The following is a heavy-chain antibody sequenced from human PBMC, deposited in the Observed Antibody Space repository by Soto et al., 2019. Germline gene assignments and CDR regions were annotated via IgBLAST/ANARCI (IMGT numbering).Heavy chain of an antibody. J-gene: IGHJ4*02. Sequence: AGGSLRLSCAASGFTFSSYAMSWVSQAPGKGLEWVSAISGSGGSTYYADSVKGRFTISRDNSKNTLYLQMNSLRAEDTAVYYCAKSGDAAAGYFDYWGQGTLVTVSS. CDR3: AKSGDAAAGYFDY. D-gene: IGHD6-13*01. V-gene: IGHV3-23*01. CDR2: ISGSGGST. CDR1: GFTFSSYA.